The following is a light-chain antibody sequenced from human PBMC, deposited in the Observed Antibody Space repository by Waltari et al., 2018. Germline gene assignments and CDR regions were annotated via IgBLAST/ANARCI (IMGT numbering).Light chain of an antibody. Sequence: DIQMTQSPSSLSASVGDRVTVTCRASQSISSFLNWYQQKPGKAPTPLIYAASSLQSGVPSRFSGSGSWTDFTLTIRTLQPEDSATYYCQQSYSTPYTFGQWTKLEIK. CDR3: QQSYSTPYT. CDR2: AAS. V-gene: IGKV1-39*01. CDR1: QSISSF. J-gene: IGKJ2*01.